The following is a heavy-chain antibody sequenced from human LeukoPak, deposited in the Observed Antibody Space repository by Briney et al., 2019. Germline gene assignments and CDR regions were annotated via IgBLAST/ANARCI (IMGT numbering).Heavy chain of an antibody. CDR2: ISSSGGST. J-gene: IGHJ5*02. D-gene: IGHD3-22*01. CDR1: GFTFSSYA. CDR3: ARVQYSYDSSGYYWFDP. Sequence: GGSLRLSCAASGFTFSSYAMHWVRQAPGKGLEYVSAISSSGGSTYYANSVKGRFTISRDNSKNTLYLQMGSLRAEDMAVYYCARVQYSYDSSGYYWFDPWGQGTLVTVSS. V-gene: IGHV3-64*01.